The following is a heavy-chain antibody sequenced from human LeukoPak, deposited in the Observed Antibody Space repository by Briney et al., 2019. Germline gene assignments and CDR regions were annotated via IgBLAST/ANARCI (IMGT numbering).Heavy chain of an antibody. CDR2: IYYSGST. J-gene: IGHJ3*02. CDR3: ARADYSNYGDAFDI. V-gene: IGHV4-61*01. Sequence: SETLSLTCTVSGGSVSSGSYYWSWIRQPPGKGLEWIGYIYYSGSTNCNPSLKSRVTISVDTSKNQFSLKLSSVTAADTAVYYCARADYSNYGDAFDIWGQGTMVTVSS. CDR1: GGSVSSGSYY. D-gene: IGHD4-11*01.